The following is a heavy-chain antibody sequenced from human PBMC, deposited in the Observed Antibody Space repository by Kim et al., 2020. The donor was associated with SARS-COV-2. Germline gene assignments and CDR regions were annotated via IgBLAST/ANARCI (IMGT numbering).Heavy chain of an antibody. J-gene: IGHJ4*02. CDR3: ARETRNSYARSGYYLYYFDY. CDR2: ISSSSNYI. CDR1: GFTFSSST. D-gene: IGHD3-22*01. Sequence: GGSLRLSCSASGFTFSSSTMNWVRQAPGKGLEWVSSISSSSNYIYYIDSVKGRFTIIRDNAKNSLYLQMNSLRAEDTAVYYGARETRNSYARSGYYLYYFDYWGQGTLVTVSS. V-gene: IGHV3-21*01.